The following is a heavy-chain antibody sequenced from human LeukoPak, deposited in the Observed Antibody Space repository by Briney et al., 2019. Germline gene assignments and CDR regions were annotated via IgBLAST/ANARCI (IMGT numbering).Heavy chain of an antibody. Sequence: GGSLGLSCAASGFTFSNYAIHWVRQAPGKGLEWVAVISYDGSNKYYADSVKGRFTISRDNSKNTLYLQMNSLRAEDTAVYYCARDSSVLRFLEGHNYMDVWGKGTTVTVSS. D-gene: IGHD3-3*01. CDR2: ISYDGSNK. J-gene: IGHJ6*03. V-gene: IGHV3-30-3*01. CDR3: ARDSSVLRFLEGHNYMDV. CDR1: GFTFSNYA.